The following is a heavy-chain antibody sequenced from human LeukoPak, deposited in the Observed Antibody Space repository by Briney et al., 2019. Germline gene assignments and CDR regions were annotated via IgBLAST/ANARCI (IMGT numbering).Heavy chain of an antibody. CDR3: ARAIRGSAVDTGDR. CDR1: GFTFSSYW. J-gene: IGHJ4*02. V-gene: IGHV3-7*01. CDR2: KKNDGSEE. Sequence: PGGSLRLSCAASGFTFSSYWMRWVRQGPGKGLEGVANKKNDGSEEYYVDPVKGRFTISRDNAKNSLFLQMNSLTVEDTAVYYCARAIRGSAVDTGDRWGQGTLVTVSS. D-gene: IGHD3-10*01.